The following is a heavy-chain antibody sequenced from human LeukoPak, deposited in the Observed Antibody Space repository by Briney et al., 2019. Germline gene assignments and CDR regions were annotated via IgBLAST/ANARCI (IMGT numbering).Heavy chain of an antibody. D-gene: IGHD3-10*01. CDR1: GGSISSGGYY. CDR3: ARGEWFGELLYAFDI. CDR2: IYYSGST. Sequence: PSQTLSLTCTVSGGSISSGGYYWSWIRQHPGKGLEWIGYIYYSGSTYYNPSLKSRVTISVDTSKSQFSLKLSSVTAADTAVYYCARGEWFGELLYAFDIWGQGTMVTVSS. J-gene: IGHJ3*02. V-gene: IGHV4-31*03.